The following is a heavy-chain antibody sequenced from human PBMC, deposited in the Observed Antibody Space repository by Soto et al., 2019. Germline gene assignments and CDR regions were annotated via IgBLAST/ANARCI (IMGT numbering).Heavy chain of an antibody. J-gene: IGHJ4*02. D-gene: IGHD3-22*01. Sequence: ASETLSLTCTVSGGSISSSSYYWGWIRQPPGKGLGWIGSIYYSGSTYYNPSLKSRVTISVDTSKNQFSLKLSSVTAADTAVYYCATYYYDSPLDYWGQGTLVTVSS. CDR1: GGSISSSSYY. V-gene: IGHV4-39*01. CDR3: ATYYYDSPLDY. CDR2: IYYSGST.